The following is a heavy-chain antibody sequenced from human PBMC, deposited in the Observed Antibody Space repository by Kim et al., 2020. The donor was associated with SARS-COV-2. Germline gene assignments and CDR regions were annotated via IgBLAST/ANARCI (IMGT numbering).Heavy chain of an antibody. J-gene: IGHJ3*02. V-gene: IGHV3-33*05. D-gene: IGHD3-9*01. CDR3: AIDGLRYFDWHDYDAFDI. CDR2: ISFDGSNK. Sequence: GGSLRLSCAASGFTFSSYGMHWVRQAPGKGLEWVAVISFDGSNKYYADSVKGRFTFSRDNSKNTLYLQMNSLRAEDTAVYYCAIDGLRYFDWHDYDAFDIWGEGTMVTVYS. CDR1: GFTFSSYG.